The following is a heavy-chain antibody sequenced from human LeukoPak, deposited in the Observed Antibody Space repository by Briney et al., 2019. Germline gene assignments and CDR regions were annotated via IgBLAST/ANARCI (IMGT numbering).Heavy chain of an antibody. V-gene: IGHV4-34*01. CDR3: ARGHYYDSSGYRIDAFDI. J-gene: IGHJ3*02. CDR1: GGSFSGYY. Sequence: SETLSLTCAVYGGSFSGYYWSWIRQPPGKRLEWIGEINHSGSTNYNPSLKSRVTISVDTSKNQFSLKLSSVTAANTAVYYCARGHYYDSSGYRIDAFDIWGQGTMVTVSS. CDR2: INHSGST. D-gene: IGHD3-22*01.